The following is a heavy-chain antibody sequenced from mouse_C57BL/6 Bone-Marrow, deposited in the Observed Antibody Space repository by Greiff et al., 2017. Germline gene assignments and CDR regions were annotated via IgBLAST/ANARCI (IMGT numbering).Heavy chain of an antibody. CDR1: GFTFSNYW. CDR2: IRLKSDNYAT. D-gene: IGHD2-4*01. CDR3: TCDYDGDYYAMDY. Sequence: EVKVEESGGGLVQPGGSMKLSCVASGFTFSNYWMNWVRQSPEKGLEWVAQIRLKSDNYATHYAESVKGRFTISRDDSKSSVYLQMNNLRAEDTGIYYCTCDYDGDYYAMDYWGQGTSVTVSS. J-gene: IGHJ4*01. V-gene: IGHV6-3*01.